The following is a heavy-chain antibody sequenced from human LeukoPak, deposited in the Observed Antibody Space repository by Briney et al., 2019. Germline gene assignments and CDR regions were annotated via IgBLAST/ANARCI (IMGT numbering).Heavy chain of an antibody. CDR2: VFYSGRA. D-gene: IGHD4-17*01. CDR1: GDSITTGIYY. V-gene: IGHV4-39*01. J-gene: IGHJ4*02. CDR3: ARNSTTVIHVYKFFDY. Sequence: ETLPLTCSVSGDSITTGIYYWAWIRKSPGKGLEWIGIVFYSGRASYSPSLRSRVNITVDTPKNQFSLQLSSVTAADTAVYYCARNSTTVIHVYKFFDYWGRGTLVT.